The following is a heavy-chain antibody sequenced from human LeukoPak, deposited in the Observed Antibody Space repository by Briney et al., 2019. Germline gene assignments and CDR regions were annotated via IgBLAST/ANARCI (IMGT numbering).Heavy chain of an antibody. CDR1: GFTFSTYA. D-gene: IGHD3-10*01. J-gene: IGHJ4*02. CDR3: AKDVYGSGSYRPLNFAH. CDR2: ISGSGFTI. V-gene: IGHV3-23*01. Sequence: PSGGSLRLSCAASGFTFSTYAMSWVRQAPGRGLEWVSAISGSGFTIYYADSVKGRFTTSRDNSKTTVYLQLNSLRAEDTAVYYCAKDVYGSGSYRPLNFAHWGQGILVSVSS.